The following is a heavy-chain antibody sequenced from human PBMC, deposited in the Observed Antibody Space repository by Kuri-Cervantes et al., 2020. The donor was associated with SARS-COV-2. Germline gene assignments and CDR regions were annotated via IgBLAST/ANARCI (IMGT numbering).Heavy chain of an antibody. Sequence: SETLSLTCTVSGGSISSYYWSWIRQPPGKGLEWIGYIYYSGSTNYNPSLKSRVTISVDTSKNQFSLKLSSVTAADTAVYYCARVDRAKSMVRGVRVFYYYYMDVWGKGTTVTSSS. J-gene: IGHJ6*03. D-gene: IGHD3-10*01. CDR3: ARVDRAKSMVRGVRVFYYYYMDV. CDR1: GGSISSYY. V-gene: IGHV4-59*01. CDR2: IYYSGST.